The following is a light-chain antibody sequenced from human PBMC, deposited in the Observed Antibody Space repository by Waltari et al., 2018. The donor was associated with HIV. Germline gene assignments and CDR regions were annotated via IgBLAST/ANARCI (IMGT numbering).Light chain of an antibody. J-gene: IGLJ3*02. CDR2: RNS. CDR1: SSNIGSNS. CDR3: AAWDDSLSGGV. V-gene: IGLV1-47*01. Sequence: QSVLTQPPSASGTPGQRVTIPCSGSSSNIGSNSVYWYQQLPGTAPKLLIYRNSQRPSGVSDRFSGSKSGTSASLAISVLRSEDEADYYCAAWDDSLSGGVFGGGTKLTVL.